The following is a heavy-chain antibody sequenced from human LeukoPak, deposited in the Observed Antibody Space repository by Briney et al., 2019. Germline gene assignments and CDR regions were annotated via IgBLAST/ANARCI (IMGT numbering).Heavy chain of an antibody. J-gene: IGHJ6*03. V-gene: IGHV4-4*07. D-gene: IGHD6-19*01. CDR3: AGYSSGWYGSYYYYYMDV. CDR1: GGSISSYY. Sequence: SETLSLTCAVSGGSISSYYWSWIRQPAGKGLEWIGRIYTSGSTNYNPSLKSRVTMSVDASKNQFSLKLSSVTAADTAVYYCAGYSSGWYGSYYYYYMDVWGKGTTVTISS. CDR2: IYTSGST.